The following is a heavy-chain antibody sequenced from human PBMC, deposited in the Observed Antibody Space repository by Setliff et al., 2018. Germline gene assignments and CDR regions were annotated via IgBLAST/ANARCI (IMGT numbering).Heavy chain of an antibody. CDR3: ARGDFYYYFYMDV. Sequence: SVKVSCKASGGSFSNHGFTWVRQAPGQGLEWMGWISTYNGKTNYAQKFQGRVAITTDKSTSTAYMELSSLRSEDTAIYYCARGDFYYYFYMDVWGKGTTVTVSS. J-gene: IGHJ6*03. CDR1: GGSFSNHG. V-gene: IGHV1-69*10. CDR2: ISTYNGKT.